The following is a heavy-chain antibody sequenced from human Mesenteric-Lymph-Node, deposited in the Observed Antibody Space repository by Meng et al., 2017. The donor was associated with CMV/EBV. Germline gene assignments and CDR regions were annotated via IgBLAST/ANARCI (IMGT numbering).Heavy chain of an antibody. D-gene: IGHD4/OR15-4a*01. CDR3: ARGGALTTVYYGLDV. J-gene: IGHJ6*02. CDR2: ISSSYI. V-gene: IGHV3-21*01. Sequence: GESLKISCAASGFTFSRYSMNWVRQAPGKGLEWVSYISSSYIYYADSVKGRFTISRNNSENTLYLQMNSLRAEDTAVYYCARGGALTTVYYGLDVWGQGTTVTVSS. CDR1: GFTFSRYS.